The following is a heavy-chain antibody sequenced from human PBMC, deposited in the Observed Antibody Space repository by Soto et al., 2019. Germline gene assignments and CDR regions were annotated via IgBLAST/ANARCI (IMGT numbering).Heavy chain of an antibody. D-gene: IGHD2-15*01. CDR1: GGTFSSYA. Sequence: GASVKVSCKASGGTFSSYAISWVRQAPGQGLERMGGIIPIFGTANYAQKFQGRVTITADESTSTAYMELSSLRSEDTAVYYCARGYRGGQKRDFDYWGQGTLVTVSS. J-gene: IGHJ4*02. CDR3: ARGYRGGQKRDFDY. V-gene: IGHV1-69*13. CDR2: IIPIFGTA.